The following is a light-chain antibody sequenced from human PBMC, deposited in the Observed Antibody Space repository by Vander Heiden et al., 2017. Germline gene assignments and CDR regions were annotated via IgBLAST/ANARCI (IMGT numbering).Light chain of an antibody. J-gene: IGKJ5*01. CDR3: QQYNNWPPIT. Sequence: IVMTQSPATLSVSPGERATLSCRASQSVSSNLAWYQQKPCQAPRLLIYGASTRATGIPARFSGSGSGTEFTLTFSCLQSEDFAVYYCQQYNNWPPITFGQGTRLEIK. V-gene: IGKV3-15*01. CDR2: GAS. CDR1: QSVSSN.